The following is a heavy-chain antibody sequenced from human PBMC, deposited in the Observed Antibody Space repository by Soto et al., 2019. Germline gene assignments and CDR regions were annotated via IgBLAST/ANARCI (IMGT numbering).Heavy chain of an antibody. CDR2: ISGDGGST. CDR3: ARDLNWNDGSD. J-gene: IGHJ4*02. D-gene: IGHD1-1*01. CDR1: GFTFSSYA. V-gene: IGHV3-23*01. Sequence: GGSLRLSCAASGFTFSSYAMSWVRQAPGKGLEWVSAISGDGGSTYYADSVKGRFTISRDNSKNMLFLQMNSLRVEDTAVYYCARDLNWNDGSDWGQGTLVTVSS.